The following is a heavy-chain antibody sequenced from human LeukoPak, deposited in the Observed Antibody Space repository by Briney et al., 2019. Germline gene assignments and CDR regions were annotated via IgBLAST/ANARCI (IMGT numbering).Heavy chain of an antibody. CDR2: IIPILGIA. Sequence: SVKVSCKASGGTFSSYAISWVRQAPGQGLEWMGRIIPILGIANYAQKFQGRVTITADKSTSTAYMELSSLRSEDTAVYYCARLTTVTTDLDYWGQGTLVTVSS. J-gene: IGHJ4*02. D-gene: IGHD4-17*01. CDR3: ARLTTVTTDLDY. CDR1: GGTFSSYA. V-gene: IGHV1-69*04.